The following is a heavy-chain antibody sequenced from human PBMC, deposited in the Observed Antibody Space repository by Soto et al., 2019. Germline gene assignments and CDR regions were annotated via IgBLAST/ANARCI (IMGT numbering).Heavy chain of an antibody. Sequence: QVQLQESGPGLVKPSETLSLTCTVSGGSISSYYWSWIRQPPGKGLEWIGYIYYSGSTNCNPSLKSRVTISVDTSKNQFSLKLSSVTAADTAVYYCARGPKLNGDYDSFPDYWGQGTLVTVSS. CDR3: ARGPKLNGDYDSFPDY. D-gene: IGHD4-17*01. CDR2: IYYSGST. V-gene: IGHV4-59*01. J-gene: IGHJ4*02. CDR1: GGSISSYY.